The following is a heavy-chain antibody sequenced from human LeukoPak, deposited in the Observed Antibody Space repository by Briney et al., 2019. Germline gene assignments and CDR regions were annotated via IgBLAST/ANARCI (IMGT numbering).Heavy chain of an antibody. CDR2: ISPSGDIT. J-gene: IGHJ1*01. D-gene: IGHD3-16*01. CDR3: AKDDDWGRYKH. CDR1: GFSFGNHA. Sequence: GGSLRLSCAASGFSFGNHAMIWVRQAPGKGLEWVSGISPSGDITYYTDSVRGRFTISRDNFKNTLSLQVNSLRAEDTAMYYCAKDDDWGRYKHWGQGTLVTVSS. V-gene: IGHV3-23*01.